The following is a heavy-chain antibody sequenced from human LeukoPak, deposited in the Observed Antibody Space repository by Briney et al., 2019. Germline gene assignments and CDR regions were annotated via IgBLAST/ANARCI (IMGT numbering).Heavy chain of an antibody. V-gene: IGHV3-74*01. Sequence: GGSLRLSRAASGFTLSSYWMHWVRQAPGKGLVWVSRINSDGSSTTYADSVKGRFTISRDNAKNTLYLQMNSLRAEDTGVYYCTRDICGSGGSCYAPGAFDIWGQGTMVTVSS. CDR2: INSDGSST. CDR1: GFTLSSYW. J-gene: IGHJ3*02. D-gene: IGHD2-15*01. CDR3: TRDICGSGGSCYAPGAFDI.